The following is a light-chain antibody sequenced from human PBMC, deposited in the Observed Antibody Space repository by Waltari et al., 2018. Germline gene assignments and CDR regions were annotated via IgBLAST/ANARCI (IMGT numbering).Light chain of an antibody. J-gene: IGKJ5*01. CDR1: QDISNY. CDR2: EAA. V-gene: IGKV1-33*01. Sequence: DIQLTQSPSYLSASVGERVTITCQASQDISNYLNWYQQKPGKAPKLLIYEAANLETGVPSRFSGIGSGTDFTFTISSLQPEDIATYYCQQYDNLPAITFGQGTRLEIK. CDR3: QQYDNLPAIT.